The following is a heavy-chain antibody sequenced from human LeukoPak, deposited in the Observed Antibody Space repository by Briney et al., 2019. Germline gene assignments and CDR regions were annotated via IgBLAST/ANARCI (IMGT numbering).Heavy chain of an antibody. CDR3: ARVKEAAADG. CDR1: GFTFSSYS. CDR2: IKQDRSEK. V-gene: IGHV3-7*01. Sequence: GGSLRLSCAASGFTFSSYSMNWVRQAPGKGLEWVANIKQDRSEKYYVDSVKGRFTISRDNAKNSLYLQMNSLRAEDTAVYYCARVKEAAADGWGQGTLVTVSS. J-gene: IGHJ4*02. D-gene: IGHD6-13*01.